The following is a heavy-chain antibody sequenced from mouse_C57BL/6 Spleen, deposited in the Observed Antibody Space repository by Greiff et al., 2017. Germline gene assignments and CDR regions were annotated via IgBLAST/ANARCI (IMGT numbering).Heavy chain of an antibody. V-gene: IGHV1-15*01. J-gene: IGHJ3*01. CDR2: IDPETGGT. D-gene: IGHD2-3*01. CDR1: GYTFTDYE. CDR3: TRSHDGYYVAWFAY. Sequence: VKLQESGAELVRPGASVTLSCKASGYTFTDYEMHWVKQTPVHGLEWIGAIDPETGGTAYNQKFKGKAILTADKSSSTAYMELRSLTSEDSAVYYCTRSHDGYYVAWFAYWGQGTLVTVSA.